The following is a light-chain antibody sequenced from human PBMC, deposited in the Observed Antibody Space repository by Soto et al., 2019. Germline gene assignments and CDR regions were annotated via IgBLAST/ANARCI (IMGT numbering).Light chain of an antibody. J-gene: IGLJ1*01. Sequence: QSALTQPASVSGSPGQSVTISCTGTSSEVGGSNYVCWYQHHPGKAPKLMIFEVSNRPSGVSNRFSGSKSGNTASLTISGLQAEDEADYYCSSYTTTTTLYVFGTGTKVTVL. CDR3: SSYTTTTTLYV. CDR2: EVS. CDR1: SSEVGGSNY. V-gene: IGLV2-14*01.